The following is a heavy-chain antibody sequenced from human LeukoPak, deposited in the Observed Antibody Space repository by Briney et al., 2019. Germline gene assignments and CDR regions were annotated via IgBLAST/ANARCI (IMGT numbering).Heavy chain of an antibody. J-gene: IGHJ3*02. D-gene: IGHD1-26*01. Sequence: SETLSLTCIVSGVSISSTSYYWGWIRQPPGKGLEWIGSIYYSGSTYYNPSLKSRVTISVDTSKNQFSLKLSSVTAADTAVYYCARVSYSDAFDIWGQGTMVTVSS. CDR3: ARVSYSDAFDI. V-gene: IGHV4-39*07. CDR1: GVSISSTSYY. CDR2: IYYSGST.